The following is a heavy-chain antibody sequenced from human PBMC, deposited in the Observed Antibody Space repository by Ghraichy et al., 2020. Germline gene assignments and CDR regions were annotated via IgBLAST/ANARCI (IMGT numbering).Heavy chain of an antibody. Sequence: LSLTCTVSGGSISSSSYYWGWIRQPPGKGLEWIGSIYYSGSTYYNPSLKSRVTISVDTSKNQFSLKLSSVTAADTAVYYCARVPSIAARYYYYGMDVWGQGTTVTVSS. D-gene: IGHD6-6*01. CDR1: GGSISSSSYY. CDR2: IYYSGST. V-gene: IGHV4-39*01. CDR3: ARVPSIAARYYYYGMDV. J-gene: IGHJ6*02.